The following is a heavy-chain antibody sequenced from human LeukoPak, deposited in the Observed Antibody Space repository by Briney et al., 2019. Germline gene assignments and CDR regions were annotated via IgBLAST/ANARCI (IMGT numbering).Heavy chain of an antibody. J-gene: IGHJ6*03. CDR3: ASAGPLVTPRFAYYYMDV. D-gene: IGHD3-9*01. CDR1: GGSISSGGYF. Sequence: PSETLSLTCTVSGGSISSGGYFWSWVRQHPGKGLEWIGYIYYSGSTYYNPALKSRVTTSVDTSKTQFSLKLSSVTAADTAVYYCASAGPLVTPRFAYYYMDVWGKGTTVTVSS. V-gene: IGHV4-31*03. CDR2: IYYSGST.